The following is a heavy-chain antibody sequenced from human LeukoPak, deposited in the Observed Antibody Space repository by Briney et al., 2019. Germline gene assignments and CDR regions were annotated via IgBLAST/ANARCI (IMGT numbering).Heavy chain of an antibody. CDR3: ARDQAERFAELYYYYYMDV. J-gene: IGHJ6*03. Sequence: GGTLRHSCAASGFTFSSYGMSWVRQAPGKGLEWVSAISGSGGSTYYADSVKGRFTISRDNSKNTLYLQMNSLRAEDTAVYYCARDQAERFAELYYYYYMDVWGKGTTVTVSS. CDR2: ISGSGGST. D-gene: IGHD3-10*01. CDR1: GFTFSSYG. V-gene: IGHV3-23*01.